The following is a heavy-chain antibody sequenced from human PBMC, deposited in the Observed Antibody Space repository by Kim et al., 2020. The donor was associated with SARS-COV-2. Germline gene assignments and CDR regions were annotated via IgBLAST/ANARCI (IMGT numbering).Heavy chain of an antibody. Sequence: GGSLRLSCAASGFTFSSYAMSWVRQAPGKGLEWVSTISSGGGSSFSADSVKGRFTISRDNSRNTLYLQMNSLRAEDTAIYFCAKSYDILTGYYTPFDYWGQGTLVTVSS. CDR3: AKSYDILTGYYTPFDY. D-gene: IGHD3-9*01. CDR1: GFTFSSYA. CDR2: ISSGGGSS. J-gene: IGHJ4*02. V-gene: IGHV3-23*01.